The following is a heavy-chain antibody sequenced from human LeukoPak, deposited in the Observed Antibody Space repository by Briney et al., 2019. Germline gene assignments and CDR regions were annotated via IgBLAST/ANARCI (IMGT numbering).Heavy chain of an antibody. CDR1: GFTFSSYA. CDR3: AKEARGYYFDY. D-gene: IGHD3-16*01. Sequence: GGSLRLSCAASGFTFSSYAMHWVRQAPGKGLEYVSAISSNGGSTYYANSVKGRFTISRDNSKNTLYLQMGSLRAEDMAVYYCAKEARGYYFDYWGQGTLVTVSS. V-gene: IGHV3-64*01. CDR2: ISSNGGST. J-gene: IGHJ4*02.